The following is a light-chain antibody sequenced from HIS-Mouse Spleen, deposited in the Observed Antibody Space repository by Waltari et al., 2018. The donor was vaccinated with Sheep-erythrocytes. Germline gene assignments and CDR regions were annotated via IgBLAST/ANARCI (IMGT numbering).Light chain of an antibody. CDR2: EGS. CDR1: SSDVGRYNL. J-gene: IGLJ2*01. Sequence: QSALTQPASVSGSPGQSITISCTGTSSDVGRYNLVSWYQQHPGKAPKLMIYEGSKRPSGVSNHFAGSKSGNTASLTISGLQAEDEADYYCCSYAGSSTLVFGGGTKLTVL. V-gene: IGLV2-23*01. CDR3: CSYAGSSTLV.